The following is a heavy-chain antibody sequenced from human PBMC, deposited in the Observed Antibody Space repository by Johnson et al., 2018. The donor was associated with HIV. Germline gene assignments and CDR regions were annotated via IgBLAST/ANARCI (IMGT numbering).Heavy chain of an antibody. CDR2: IGTAGDT. V-gene: IGHV3-13*01. CDR1: GFTFSSYD. D-gene: IGHD3-9*01. J-gene: IGHJ3*02. Sequence: EVQLVESGGGLVQPGGSLRLSCAASGFTFSSYDMHWVRQATGKGLEWVSAIGTAGDTYYPGSVKGRFTISRENAKNTLYLQMNSLRAEDTVVYYCAREEGTDILTRGDAFDIWGQGTMVTVSS. CDR3: AREEGTDILTRGDAFDI.